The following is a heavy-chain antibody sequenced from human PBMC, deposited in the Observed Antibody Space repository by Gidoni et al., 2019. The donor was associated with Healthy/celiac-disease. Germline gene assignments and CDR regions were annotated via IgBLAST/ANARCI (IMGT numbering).Heavy chain of an antibody. CDR1: GGYFSGYY. D-gene: IGHD3-3*01. V-gene: IGHV4-34*01. Sequence: QVQLQQWGAGLWKPAEPLSLTCAVYGGYFSGYYWSWIRQPPGKGLEWLGEINHSGSTNYNPSLKSRVTISVDTSKNQFSLKLSSVTAADTAVYYCARGPPYYDFWSGDAYNWFDPWGQGTLVTVSS. CDR2: INHSGST. J-gene: IGHJ5*02. CDR3: ARGPPYYDFWSGDAYNWFDP.